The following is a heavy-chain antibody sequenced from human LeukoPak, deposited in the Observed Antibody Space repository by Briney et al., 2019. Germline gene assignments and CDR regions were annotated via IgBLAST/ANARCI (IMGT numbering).Heavy chain of an antibody. CDR3: ARGIAVAGMTTYYYYYGMDV. CDR1: GYTFTSYD. Sequence: ASVKVSCKASGYTFTSYDISWVRQATGQGLEWMGWMNPNSGNTGYAQKFQGRVTMTRNTSISTAYMELSSLRSEDTAVYYCARGIAVAGMTTYYYYYGMDVWGQGTTVTVSS. J-gene: IGHJ6*02. V-gene: IGHV1-8*01. D-gene: IGHD6-19*01. CDR2: MNPNSGNT.